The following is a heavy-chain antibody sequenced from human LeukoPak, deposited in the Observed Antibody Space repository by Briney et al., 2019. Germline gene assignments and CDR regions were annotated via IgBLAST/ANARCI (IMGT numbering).Heavy chain of an antibody. D-gene: IGHD2-2*02. V-gene: IGHV4-34*08. CDR1: GFTFTTYG. CDR3: AAAPILRGEGGEHYKYGMDV. J-gene: IGHJ6*02. Sequence: PGGSLRLSCAASGFTFTTYGMNWVRQAPGKGLEWIGEIHHNGTRNYNPSLKSRVTISADTFKNHFSLIVTSLTAADTAVYYCAAAPILRGEGGEHYKYGMDVWGQGTTVIVSS. CDR2: IHHNGTR.